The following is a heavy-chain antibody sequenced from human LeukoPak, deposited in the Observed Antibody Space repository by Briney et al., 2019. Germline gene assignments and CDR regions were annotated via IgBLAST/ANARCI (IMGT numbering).Heavy chain of an antibody. CDR3: AKSNGYGLVDI. Sequence: SETLSLTCTVSGYSISSGYYWGWIRQPPGKGLEWLGYIYYSGSTNYNPSLKSRVTISVDTSKNQFSLKLSSVSAADTAVYYCAKSNGYGLVDIWGQGTMVTVSS. J-gene: IGHJ3*02. D-gene: IGHD3-10*01. CDR2: IYYSGST. V-gene: IGHV4-38-2*02. CDR1: GYSISSGYY.